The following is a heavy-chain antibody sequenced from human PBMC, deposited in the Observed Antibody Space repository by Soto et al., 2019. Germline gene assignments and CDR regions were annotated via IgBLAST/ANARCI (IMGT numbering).Heavy chain of an antibody. CDR3: ARDRSSIAAAGSFDY. CDR2: IYHSGST. J-gene: IGHJ4*02. V-gene: IGHV4-30-2*05. D-gene: IGHD6-13*01. CDR1: GGSISSGGYS. Sequence: PSETLSLTCAVSGGSISSGGYSWSWIRQPPGKGLEWIGYIYHSGSTYYNPSLKSRVTISVDTSKNQFSLKLSSVTAADTAVYYCARDRSSIAAAGSFDYWGQGTLVTVSS.